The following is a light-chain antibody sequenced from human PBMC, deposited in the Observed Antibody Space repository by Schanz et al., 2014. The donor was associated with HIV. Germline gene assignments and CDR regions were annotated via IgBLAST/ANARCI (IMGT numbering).Light chain of an antibody. CDR3: QQYSDWPPST. CDR2: GAF. V-gene: IGKV3-15*01. Sequence: EIVMTQSPATLYVSPGEGATLSCRASQSISNNLAWYQHKPGQAPRLLIYGAFTRATGIPVRFSGRGSGTEFTLTISGLQSEDLALYYCQQYSDWPPSTFGQGTKVEIK. CDR1: QSISNN. J-gene: IGKJ2*01.